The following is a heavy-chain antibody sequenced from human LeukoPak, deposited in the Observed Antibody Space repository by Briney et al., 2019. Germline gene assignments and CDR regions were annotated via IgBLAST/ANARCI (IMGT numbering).Heavy chain of an antibody. CDR3: ARVSPHTVTTLQYFDY. Sequence: GGSLRLSCAASGFTFSSYEMNWVRQAPGKGLEWVSYISSSGSTIYYADSVKGRFTISRDNAKNSLYLQMNSLRAEDTAVYYCARVSPHTVTTLQYFDYWGQGTLVTVSS. D-gene: IGHD4-17*01. J-gene: IGHJ4*02. CDR1: GFTFSSYE. CDR2: ISSSGSTI. V-gene: IGHV3-48*03.